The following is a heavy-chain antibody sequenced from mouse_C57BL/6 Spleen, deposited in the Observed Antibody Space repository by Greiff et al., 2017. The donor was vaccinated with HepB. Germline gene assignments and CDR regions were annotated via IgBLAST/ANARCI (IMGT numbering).Heavy chain of an antibody. CDR1: GYTFTDHT. V-gene: IGHV1-78*01. D-gene: IGHD1-1*01. CDR3: ARPHYYGSSYRYFDV. Sequence: VQLQQSDAELVKPGASVKISCKVSGYTFTDHTIHWMKQRPEQGLEWIGYIYPRDGSTKYNEKFKGKATLTADKSSSTAYMQLNSLTSEDSAVYFCARPHYYGSSYRYFDVWGTGTTGTVSS. J-gene: IGHJ1*03. CDR2: IYPRDGST.